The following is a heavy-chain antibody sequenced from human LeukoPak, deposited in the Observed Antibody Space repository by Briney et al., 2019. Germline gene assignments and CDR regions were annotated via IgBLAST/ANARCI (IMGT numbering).Heavy chain of an antibody. Sequence: GGALRLSCAASGFTVSSNYMTWVRQAPGKGLEWVSVIYSGGTTYHADSVKGRFSISRDNSKNTVYLQMNSLRAEDTAVYRCARVSGNGSLDYWGQGTLVTVSS. CDR3: ARVSGNGSLDY. D-gene: IGHD5-24*01. CDR2: IYSGGTT. J-gene: IGHJ4*02. CDR1: GFTVSSNY. V-gene: IGHV3-53*01.